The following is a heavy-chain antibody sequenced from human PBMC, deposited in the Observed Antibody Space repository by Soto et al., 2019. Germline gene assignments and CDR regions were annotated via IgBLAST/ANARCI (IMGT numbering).Heavy chain of an antibody. D-gene: IGHD6-19*01. J-gene: IGHJ4*02. Sequence: EVQLLESGGGLVQPGGSLRLSCAASGFTFSSYAMSWVRQAPGKGLEWVTAISGSGGSTYYADSVKGRFTISRDNSKNTLYPQMNRLRAEDTAVYYCAASGGAVAGPEYYFDYWGQGTLVTVSS. CDR3: AASGGAVAGPEYYFDY. CDR2: ISGSGGST. CDR1: GFTFSSYA. V-gene: IGHV3-23*01.